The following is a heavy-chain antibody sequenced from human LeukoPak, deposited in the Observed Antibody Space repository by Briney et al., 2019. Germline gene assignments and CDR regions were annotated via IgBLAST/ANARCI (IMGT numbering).Heavy chain of an antibody. D-gene: IGHD3-22*01. CDR3: ARRLYDSSGFSDY. CDR1: GFTFSDYY. J-gene: IGHJ4*02. CDR2: ISSSGSTI. V-gene: IGHV3-11*01. Sequence: GGSLRLSCAASGFTFSDYYMSWIRQAPGKGLEWVSYISSSGSTIYYADSVKGRFTISRDNAKNSLYLQMNGLRAEDTAVYYCARRLYDSSGFSDYWGQGTLVTVSS.